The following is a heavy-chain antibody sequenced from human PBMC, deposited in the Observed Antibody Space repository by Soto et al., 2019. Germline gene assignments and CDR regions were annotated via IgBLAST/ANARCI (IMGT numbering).Heavy chain of an antibody. J-gene: IGHJ4*02. CDR2: TYYRSKWYN. CDR3: AISSGYSSGSLYFDY. CDR1: GDSVSSNSAA. V-gene: IGHV6-1*01. D-gene: IGHD6-19*01. Sequence: PSQTLSLTCAISGDSVSSNSAAWNWIRQSPSRGLEWPGRTYYRSKWYNDYAVSVKSRITVNPDTSKNQFSLQLNSVTPEDTAVYYCAISSGYSSGSLYFDYWGQGTLVTVSS.